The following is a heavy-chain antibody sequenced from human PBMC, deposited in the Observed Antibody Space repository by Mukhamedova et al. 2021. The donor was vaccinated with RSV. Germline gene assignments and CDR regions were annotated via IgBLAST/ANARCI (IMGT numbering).Heavy chain of an antibody. D-gene: IGHD2-8*01. CDR3: ARELLYAYNWFDP. Sequence: QWYQRRVTMTRDTSTSTVYMELSSLRSEDTAVQYCARELLYAYNWFDPWGQGTLVTVSS. V-gene: IGHV1-46*01. J-gene: IGHJ5*02.